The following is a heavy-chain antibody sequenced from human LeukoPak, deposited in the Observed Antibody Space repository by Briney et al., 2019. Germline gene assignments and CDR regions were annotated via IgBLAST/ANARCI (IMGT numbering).Heavy chain of an antibody. J-gene: IGHJ4*02. V-gene: IGHV3-30*02. CDR3: AREEGIATYGDFYY. CDR2: VRSDGSVE. Sequence: GGSLRLSCAASGFTFSSYGMHWVRQAPGKGLEWVAFVRSDGSVEYYADSVKGRFTISRDNSKNTLYLQMNSLRAEDTAVYYCAREEGIATYGDFYYWGQGTLVTVSS. D-gene: IGHD6-13*01. CDR1: GFTFSSYG.